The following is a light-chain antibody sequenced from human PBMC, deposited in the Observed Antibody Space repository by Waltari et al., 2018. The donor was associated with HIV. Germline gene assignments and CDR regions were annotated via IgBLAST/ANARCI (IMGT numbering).Light chain of an antibody. Sequence: QSALTQPASVSGFPGQTINISCPGISTDSHFSNNVSWYQQHPGSVPRLIIYDIASRPSRISDHFSGSRSGDSASLTISGLQSGDEAHYFCASNRLDSTLVFGGGTKLTIL. CDR3: ASNRLDSTLV. J-gene: IGLJ2*01. V-gene: IGLV2-14*03. CDR2: DIA. CDR1: STDSHFSNN.